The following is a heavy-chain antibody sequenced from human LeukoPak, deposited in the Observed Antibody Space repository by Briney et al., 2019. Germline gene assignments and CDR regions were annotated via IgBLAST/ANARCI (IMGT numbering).Heavy chain of an antibody. CDR2: ISAYNGNT. CDR1: GYTFTSYG. D-gene: IGHD4-23*01. CDR3: ARDSVTTVAPDAFDI. V-gene: IGHV1-18*01. J-gene: IGHJ3*02. Sequence: ASVKVSCKASGYTFTSYGISWVRQAPGQGLEWMGWISAYNGNTNYAQKLQGRVIMTTDTSTSTAYMELRSLRSDDTAAYYCARDSVTTVAPDAFDIWGQGTMVTVSS.